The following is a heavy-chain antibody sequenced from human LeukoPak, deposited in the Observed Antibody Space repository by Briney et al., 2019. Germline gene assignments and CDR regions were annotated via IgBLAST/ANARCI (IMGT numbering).Heavy chain of an antibody. CDR3: ARYYGDYGNWFDP. Sequence: GGSLRLSCAASGFTFSSYAMHWVRQAPGKGLEWVAVISYDGSNKYYADSVKGRFTISRDNSKNTLYLQMNSLRAEDTAVYYCARYYGDYGNWFDPWGQGTLVTVSS. V-gene: IGHV3-30-3*01. CDR1: GFTFSSYA. CDR2: ISYDGSNK. J-gene: IGHJ5*02. D-gene: IGHD4-17*01.